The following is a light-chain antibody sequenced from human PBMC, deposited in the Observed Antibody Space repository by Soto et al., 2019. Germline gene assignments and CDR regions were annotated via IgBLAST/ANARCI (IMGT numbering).Light chain of an antibody. CDR2: KAS. CDR1: QRISNW. V-gene: IGKV1-5*03. Sequence: DIQMTQSPSTLSASVGDRVTITCRASQRISNWLAWYQQKPGKAPKLLMYKASSLESGVPSRFSGSGSGTEFTFTISSLQPDDFATYYCQQYNSYSPATFGQGTKVEIK. J-gene: IGKJ1*01. CDR3: QQYNSYSPAT.